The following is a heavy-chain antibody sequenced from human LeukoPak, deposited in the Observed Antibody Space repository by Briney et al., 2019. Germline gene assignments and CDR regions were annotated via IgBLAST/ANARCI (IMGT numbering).Heavy chain of an antibody. CDR2: ISSSRSYI. V-gene: IGHV3-21*01. CDR3: ARVESPGAAGTDY. CDR1: GFTFSSYS. J-gene: IGHJ4*02. D-gene: IGHD6-13*01. Sequence: PGGSLRLSCAASGFTFSSYSMNWVRQAPGKGLEWVSSISSSRSYIYYADSVKGRFTISRDNAKNSLYLQMNSLRAEDTAVYYCARVESPGAAGTDYWGQGTLVTVSS.